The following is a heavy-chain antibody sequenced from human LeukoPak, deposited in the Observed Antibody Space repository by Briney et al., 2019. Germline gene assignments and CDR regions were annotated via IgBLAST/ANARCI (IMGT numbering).Heavy chain of an antibody. D-gene: IGHD3-22*01. V-gene: IGHV3-23*01. CDR1: GFTFSSYA. CDR2: ISGSGGST. CDR3: AKRGYYDSSGYYHKIFDY. J-gene: IGHJ4*02. Sequence: PGGSLRLSCAASGFTFSSYAMSWVRQAPGEGLEWVSAISGSGGSTYYADSVKGRFTISTDNSKNTLYLQMNSLRAEDTAVYYCAKRGYYDSSGYYHKIFDYWGQGTLVTVSS.